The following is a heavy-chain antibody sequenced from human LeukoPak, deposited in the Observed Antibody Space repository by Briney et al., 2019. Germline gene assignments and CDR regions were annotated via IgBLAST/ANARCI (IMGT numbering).Heavy chain of an antibody. CDR1: GFTFSSYA. J-gene: IGHJ4*02. CDR3: ARDSSSWFDY. V-gene: IGHV3-33*08. D-gene: IGHD6-13*01. CDR2: IWYDGSNK. Sequence: GGSLRLSCAASGFTFSSYAMSWVRQAPGKGLEWVAVIWYDGSNKYYADSVKGRFTISRDNSKNTLYLQMNSLRAEDTAVYYCARDSSSWFDYWGQGTLVTVSS.